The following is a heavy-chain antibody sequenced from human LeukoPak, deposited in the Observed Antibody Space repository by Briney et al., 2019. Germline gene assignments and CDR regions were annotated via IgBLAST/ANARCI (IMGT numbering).Heavy chain of an antibody. CDR1: GFTFSSYG. CDR2: ILYDGSNK. D-gene: IGHD2-15*01. CDR3: AKDFARISPYYYGMDV. Sequence: GGSLRLSCAASGFTFSSYGMHWVRQAPGKGLEWVAVILYDGSNKYYADSVKGRFTISRDNSKNTLYLQMNSLRAEDTAVYYCAKDFARISPYYYGMDVWGKGTTVTVSS. V-gene: IGHV3-30*18. J-gene: IGHJ6*04.